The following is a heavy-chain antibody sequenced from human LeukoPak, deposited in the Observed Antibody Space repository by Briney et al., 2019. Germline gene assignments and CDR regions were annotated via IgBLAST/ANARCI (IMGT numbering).Heavy chain of an antibody. J-gene: IGHJ4*02. V-gene: IGHV3-23*01. Sequence: GSLRLSCAASGFTFSSYAMSWVRQAPGKGLEWVSAISGSGGSTYYADSVKGRFTISRDNSKNTLYLQMNSLRAEETAVYYCAKGWVSAAAGCCDYWGQGALVTVSS. D-gene: IGHD6-13*01. CDR3: AKGWVSAAAGCCDY. CDR1: GFTFSSYA. CDR2: ISGSGGST.